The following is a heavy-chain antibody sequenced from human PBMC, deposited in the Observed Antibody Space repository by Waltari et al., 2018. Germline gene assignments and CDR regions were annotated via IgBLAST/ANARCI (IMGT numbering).Heavy chain of an antibody. Sequence: QVQLVQSGAEVKKPGASVKVSCTASGYTFTGYYMHWVRQAPGQGLEWMVLVNPNSGGPNYAQKFQGTVTMTRDTAISTAYMELSRLRSDDTAVYYCARTGTTRGYFDYWGQGTLVTVSS. D-gene: IGHD1-1*01. CDR2: VNPNSGGP. CDR1: GYTFTGYY. J-gene: IGHJ4*02. CDR3: ARTGTTRGYFDY. V-gene: IGHV1-2*06.